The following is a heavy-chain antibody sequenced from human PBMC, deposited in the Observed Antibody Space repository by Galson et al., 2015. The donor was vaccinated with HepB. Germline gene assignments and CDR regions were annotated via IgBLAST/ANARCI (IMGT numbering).Heavy chain of an antibody. D-gene: IGHD3-3*01. V-gene: IGHV3-7*03. CDR1: GFTFSSYW. CDR2: IKQDGSEK. Sequence: SLRLSCAASGFTFSSYWMSWVRQAPGKGLEWVANIKQDGSEKYYVDSVKGRFTISRDNAKNSLYLQMNSLRAEDTAVYYCARLSHDFWSGYSYYYYYYGMDVWGQGTTVTVSS. J-gene: IGHJ6*02. CDR3: ARLSHDFWSGYSYYYYYYGMDV.